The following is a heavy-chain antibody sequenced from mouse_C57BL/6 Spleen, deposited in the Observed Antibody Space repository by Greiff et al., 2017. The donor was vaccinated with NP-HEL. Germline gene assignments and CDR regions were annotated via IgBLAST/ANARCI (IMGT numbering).Heavy chain of an antibody. CDR3: LLRSYYFDY. V-gene: IGHV6-3*01. Sequence: EVKLMESGGGLVQPGGSMKLSCVASGFTFSNYWMNWVRQSPEKGLEWVAQIRLKSDNYATHYAESVKGRFTISRDDSKSSVYLQMNNLRAEDTGIYYCLLRSYYFDYWGQGTTLTVSS. J-gene: IGHJ2*01. D-gene: IGHD1-1*01. CDR2: IRLKSDNYAT. CDR1: GFTFSNYW.